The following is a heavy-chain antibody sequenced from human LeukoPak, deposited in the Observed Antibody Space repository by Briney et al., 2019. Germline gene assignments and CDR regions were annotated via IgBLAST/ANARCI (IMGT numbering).Heavy chain of an antibody. CDR3: AKDMAYYGSGSYYKGLDY. V-gene: IGHV3-9*01. CDR2: ISWNGGSI. CDR1: GFTFDDYA. Sequence: PGGSLRLSCAASGFTFDDYAMHWVRQAPGKGLEWVSGISWNGGSIGYADSVKGRFTISRDNAKNSLYLQMNSLRAEDTALYYCAKDMAYYGSGSYYKGLDYWGQGTLVTVSS. D-gene: IGHD3-10*01. J-gene: IGHJ4*02.